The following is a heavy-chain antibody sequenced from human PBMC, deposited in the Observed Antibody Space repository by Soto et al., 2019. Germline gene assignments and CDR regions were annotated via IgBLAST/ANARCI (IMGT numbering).Heavy chain of an antibody. CDR2: IIPIFGKA. CDR3: ARGITLVRNWFDP. Sequence: QVQLVQSGAEVKKPGSSVKVSCKASGGTFSSYAISWVRQAPGQGLEWMGGIIPIFGKANYAQKFQVRVTIPADDSTSTSDMELSSLISEDTAVYYCARGITLVRNWFDPWGQGTLVTVSS. D-gene: IGHD3-10*01. J-gene: IGHJ5*02. CDR1: GGTFSSYA. V-gene: IGHV1-69*01.